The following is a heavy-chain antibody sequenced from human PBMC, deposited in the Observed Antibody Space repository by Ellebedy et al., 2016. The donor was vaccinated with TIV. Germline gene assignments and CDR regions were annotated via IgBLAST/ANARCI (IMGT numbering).Heavy chain of an antibody. CDR3: ARGRVVRGVKSYYYGMDV. D-gene: IGHD3-10*01. Sequence: GESLKISCAASEFTFSDYHMSWIRQAPGKGLEWVSYISSSSSSTNYADSVKGRFAISRDDAKHSLYLQMNSLRAEDPAVYYCARGRVVRGVKSYYYGMDVWGQGTTVTGSS. CDR2: ISSSSSST. J-gene: IGHJ6*02. V-gene: IGHV3-11*06. CDR1: EFTFSDYH.